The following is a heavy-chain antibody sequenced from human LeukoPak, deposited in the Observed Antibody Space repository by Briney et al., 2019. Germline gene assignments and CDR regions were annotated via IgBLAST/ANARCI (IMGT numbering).Heavy chain of an antibody. D-gene: IGHD3-9*01. CDR1: GYTFTGYY. V-gene: IGHV1-2*02. CDR2: INPNSGGT. J-gene: IGHJ4*02. Sequence: ASVKVSCKASGYTFTGYYMHWVRQAPGQGLEWMGWINPNSGGTNYAQKFQGRVTMTRDTSISTAYMELSRLRSDDTAVYYCAGIYDILTGEANFDYWGQGTLVTVSS. CDR3: AGIYDILTGEANFDY.